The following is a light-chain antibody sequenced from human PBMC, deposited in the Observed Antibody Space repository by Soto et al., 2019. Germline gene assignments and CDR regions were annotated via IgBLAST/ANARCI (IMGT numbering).Light chain of an antibody. CDR2: DVS. J-gene: IGLJ2*01. CDR1: SSDVGGYDY. V-gene: IGLV2-14*03. CDR3: SSYTSSSTRV. Sequence: QSALTQPASVSGSPGQSITICCTGTSSDVGGYDYVSWYQHHPGKAPKLMIYDVSYRPSGVSNRFSGSKSGNTASLTSSGLQAEDEADYYCSSYTSSSTRVFGGGTKLTVL.